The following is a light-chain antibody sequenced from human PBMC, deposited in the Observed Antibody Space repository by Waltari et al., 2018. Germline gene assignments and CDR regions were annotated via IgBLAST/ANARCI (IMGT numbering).Light chain of an antibody. CDR3: SSYISSSAYMV. Sequence: QSALTQPASVSGSPGQSITISCTGTSNDVGGVNYVSWYQHHPGKAPKLLIYDVSARPSGVSNRFSGSKSGDTASLTISGLLAEDEAEYSCSSYISSSAYMVFGGGTKLTVV. V-gene: IGLV2-14*03. CDR1: SNDVGGVNY. J-gene: IGLJ3*02. CDR2: DVS.